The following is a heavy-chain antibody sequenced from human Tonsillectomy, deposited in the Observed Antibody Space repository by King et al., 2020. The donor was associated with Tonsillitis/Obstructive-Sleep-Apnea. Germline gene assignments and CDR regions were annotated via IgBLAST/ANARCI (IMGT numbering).Heavy chain of an antibody. D-gene: IGHD3-3*01. V-gene: IGHV3-64*01. CDR1: GFTFSSYA. CDR2: ISSNGGST. CDR3: AGVAVFWRGTSLGYYSYMDV. Sequence: VQLVESGGGLVQPGGSLRLSCAASGFTFSSYAMHWVRQAPGKGLEYVSGISSNGGSTNYANSVKGRFIISRDNSKNTLYLQMGSLRAEDMAVYYCAGVAVFWRGTSLGYYSYMDVWGKGTTVTVSS. J-gene: IGHJ6*03.